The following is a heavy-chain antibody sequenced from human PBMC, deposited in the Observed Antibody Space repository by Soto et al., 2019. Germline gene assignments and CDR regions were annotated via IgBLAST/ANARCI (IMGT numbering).Heavy chain of an antibody. CDR1: GFTFSDYY. CDR2: ITGSGGST. CDR3: AKDRYGDYGGIDY. J-gene: IGHJ4*02. Sequence: LRLSCAASGFTFSDYYMIWVRQAPGKGLEWVSVITGSGGSTYYADSVKGRFTISRDTSKNTLFLQMNSLRAEDTAVYYCAKDRYGDYGGIDYWGQGTMVTVSS. D-gene: IGHD4-17*01. V-gene: IGHV3-23*01.